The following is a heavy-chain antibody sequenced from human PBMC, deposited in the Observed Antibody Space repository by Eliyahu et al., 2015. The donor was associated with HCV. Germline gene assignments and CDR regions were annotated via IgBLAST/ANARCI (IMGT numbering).Heavy chain of an antibody. J-gene: IGHJ2*01. CDR1: GGXISSGDYY. D-gene: IGHD6-6*01. Sequence: QVQLQESGPGLVKPSQTLSLTCTVSGGXISSGDYYWSWIRQPPGKGLEWIGYIYYSGSTYYNPSLKSRVTISVDTSKNQFSLKLSSVTAADTAVYYCARASIAAQDYWYFDLWGRGTLVTVSS. CDR2: IYYSGST. V-gene: IGHV4-30-4*01. CDR3: ARASIAAQDYWYFDL.